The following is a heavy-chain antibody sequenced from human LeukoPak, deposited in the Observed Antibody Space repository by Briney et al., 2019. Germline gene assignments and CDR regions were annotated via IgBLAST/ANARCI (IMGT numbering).Heavy chain of an antibody. D-gene: IGHD3-10*01. CDR1: GGTFISYA. CDR2: IIPILGIA. Sequence: ASVTVSCKASGGTFISYAISWVRQAPGQGLEWMGRIIPILGIANYAQKFQGRVTITADKSTSTAYMELSSLRSEDTAVYYCAGITMVRGVIGNWFDPWGQGTLVTVSS. V-gene: IGHV1-69*04. CDR3: AGITMVRGVIGNWFDP. J-gene: IGHJ5*02.